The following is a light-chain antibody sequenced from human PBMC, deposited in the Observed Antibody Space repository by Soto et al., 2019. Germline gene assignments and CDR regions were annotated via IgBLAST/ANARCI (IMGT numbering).Light chain of an antibody. Sequence: EIVMTQSPATLSVSPGERATLSCRASQSVSNNLAWYQQKPGQAPRLLIYGASTRATGIPARFSGSGSGTDFTLSISRLEPEDFAVYYCQQYGSSPRTFGQGTRLENK. CDR3: QQYGSSPRT. V-gene: IGKV3-15*01. J-gene: IGKJ5*01. CDR2: GAS. CDR1: QSVSNN.